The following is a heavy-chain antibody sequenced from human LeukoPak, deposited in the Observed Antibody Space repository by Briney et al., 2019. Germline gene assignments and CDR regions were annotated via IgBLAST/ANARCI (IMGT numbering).Heavy chain of an antibody. CDR1: GGSISSGSYY. J-gene: IGHJ3*02. Sequence: SETLSLTCTVSGGSISSGSYYWSWIRQPAGKGLEWIGRIYTSGSTNYNPSLKSRVTISVDTSKNQFSLKLSSVTAADTAVYYCTRGGDYDFWSGYGDDAFDIWGQGTMVTVSS. D-gene: IGHD3-3*01. CDR2: IYTSGST. CDR3: TRGGDYDFWSGYGDDAFDI. V-gene: IGHV4-61*02.